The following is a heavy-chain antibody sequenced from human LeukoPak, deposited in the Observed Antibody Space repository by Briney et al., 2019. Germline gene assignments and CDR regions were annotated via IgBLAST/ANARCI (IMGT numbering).Heavy chain of an antibody. J-gene: IGHJ4*02. CDR2: IFYSGST. D-gene: IGHD3-22*01. V-gene: IGHV4-59*08. CDR1: GGSISSYY. CDR3: ARVGGDDSTGHYSVDY. Sequence: SETLSLTCTVSGGSISSYYWSWIRQPPGKGLEWIGYIFYSGSTYYNPSLKSRVTISVDTSKNQFSLKLSSVTAADTAVYYCARVGGDDSTGHYSVDYWGQGTLVTVSS.